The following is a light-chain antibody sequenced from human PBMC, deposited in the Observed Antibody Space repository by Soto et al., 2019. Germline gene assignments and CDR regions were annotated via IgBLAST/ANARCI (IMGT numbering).Light chain of an antibody. CDR3: LQDHNYPIT. V-gene: IGKV1-6*02. CDR1: QGIGND. J-gene: IGKJ4*01. CDR2: AAA. Sequence: AIQMAQSPSSLSASVGDRVTITCRASQGIGNDVGWYQQKPGQAPKLLIYAAATLQSGVPSRFSGSRSGTDVILTISSLQPEDFATYYCLQDHNYPITFGGGTKVDIK.